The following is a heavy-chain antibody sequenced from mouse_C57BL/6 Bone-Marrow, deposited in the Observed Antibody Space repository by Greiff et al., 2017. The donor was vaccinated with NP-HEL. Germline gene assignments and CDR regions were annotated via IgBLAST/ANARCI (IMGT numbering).Heavy chain of an antibody. V-gene: IGHV1-53*01. CDR2: INSSNGGT. Sequence: QVQLQQPGTELVKPGASVKLSCKASGYTFTSYWMHWVKQRPGQGLEWIGNINSSNGGTNYNEKFKSKATLTVDKSSSTAYMQLSSLTSEDSAVYYCARKGVYGSSRYWYFDVWGTGTTVTVSS. D-gene: IGHD1-1*01. J-gene: IGHJ1*03. CDR3: ARKGVYGSSRYWYFDV. CDR1: GYTFTSYW.